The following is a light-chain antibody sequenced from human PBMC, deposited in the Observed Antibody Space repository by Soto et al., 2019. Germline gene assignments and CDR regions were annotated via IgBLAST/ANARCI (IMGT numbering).Light chain of an antibody. CDR3: SSYTTPSTVV. CDR2: EVN. J-gene: IGLJ2*01. Sequence: QSALTQPPSASGSPGQSVTISCTGTSSDIGGYNFVSWYQQHPGKAPKLMIDEVNKRPSGVPDRFSGSKSGNTASLTVAGLQAEDEDDYYCSSYTTPSTVVFGGGTKLTVL. V-gene: IGLV2-8*01. CDR1: SSDIGGYNF.